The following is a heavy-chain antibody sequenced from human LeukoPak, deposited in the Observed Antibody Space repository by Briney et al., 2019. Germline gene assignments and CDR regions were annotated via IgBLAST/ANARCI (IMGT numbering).Heavy chain of an antibody. V-gene: IGHV4-59*01. J-gene: IGHJ6*03. CDR2: IYYSGST. Sequence: SETRSLTCTVSGGSISSYYWSWIRQPPGKGLEWIGYIYYSGSTNYNPSLKSRVTISVDTSKNQFSLKLSSETAADTAVYYCARETSQKGAHYMDVWGKGTTVTISS. CDR3: ARETSQKGAHYMDV. CDR1: GGSISSYY. D-gene: IGHD3-16*01.